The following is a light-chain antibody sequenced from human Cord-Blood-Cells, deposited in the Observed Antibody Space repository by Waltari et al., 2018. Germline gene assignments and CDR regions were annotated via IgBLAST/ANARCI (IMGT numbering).Light chain of an antibody. V-gene: IGLV2-14*01. Sequence: QSALTQPASVSGSPGQSITISCTGTSSDVGGYNYVSWFQQHTGKAPKLMIYDVSNRPSGVSKRFSGSKSGSTASLTISGLQAEDEADYYCSSYTSSSTVVFGGGTKLTVL. CDR1: SSDVGGYNY. CDR2: DVS. J-gene: IGLJ2*01. CDR3: SSYTSSSTVV.